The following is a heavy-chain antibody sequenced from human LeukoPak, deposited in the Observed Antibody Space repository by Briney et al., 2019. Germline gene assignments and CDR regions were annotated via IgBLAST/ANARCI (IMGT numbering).Heavy chain of an antibody. CDR2: IKTDASEK. V-gene: IGHV3-7*03. Sequence: GGSLRLSCETSGFIFSNCWMTWVRQAPGKGLEWVANIKTDASEKYYADSVKGRFTISRDNAKNTLYLQMDSLRAEDTAVYYCAKVIPGADCYFDSWGQGTLVTVSS. CDR1: GFIFSNCW. CDR3: AKVIPGADCYFDS. J-gene: IGHJ4*02. D-gene: IGHD2-21*01.